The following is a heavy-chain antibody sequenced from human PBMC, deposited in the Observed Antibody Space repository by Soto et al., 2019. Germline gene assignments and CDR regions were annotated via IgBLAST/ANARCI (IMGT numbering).Heavy chain of an antibody. J-gene: IGHJ4*02. CDR2: ISGSGGST. Sequence: EVQLLESGGGLVQPGGSLRLSCTASGFTFSSYAMNWVRQAPGKGLEWVSVISGSGGSTYYADSVKGRFTISRDNSKNTLYLQMNSLRAEDTAVYYCASRTSGWYLDYWGQGTLVTVSA. CDR3: ASRTSGWYLDY. CDR1: GFTFSSYA. D-gene: IGHD6-19*01. V-gene: IGHV3-23*01.